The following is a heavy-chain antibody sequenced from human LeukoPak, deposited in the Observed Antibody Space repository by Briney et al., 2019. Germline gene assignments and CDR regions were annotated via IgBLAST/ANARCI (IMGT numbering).Heavy chain of an antibody. D-gene: IGHD4-11*01. V-gene: IGHV3-74*01. CDR3: ARGPSYSNYED. CDR1: GFTFSSYW. J-gene: IGHJ4*02. Sequence: GGSLRLSCAASGFTFSSYWMHWVRQAPGKGLVWVSRINSDGSSTSYADSVKGRFTISGDNAKDTLYLQMNSLRAEDTAVYYCARGPSYSNYEDWGQGTLVTVSS. CDR2: INSDGSST.